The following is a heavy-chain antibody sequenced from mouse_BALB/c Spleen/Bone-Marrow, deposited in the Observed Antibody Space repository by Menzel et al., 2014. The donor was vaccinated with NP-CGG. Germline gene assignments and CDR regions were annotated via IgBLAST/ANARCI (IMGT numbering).Heavy chain of an antibody. J-gene: IGHJ3*01. CDR2: ISGGGSYT. Sequence: EVMLVESGGGLLKSGGSLKLSCAASGFSFNSYGMSWVRQTPEKRLEWVATISGGGSYTFYPDSVKGRFTISRGNAKNNLYLQLSSLRSEDTALYYCARHAYYDQTEVSFVYWGQGTLVTVSA. V-gene: IGHV5-9-2*01. CDR1: GFSFNSYG. CDR3: ARHAYYDQTEVSFVY. D-gene: IGHD2-4*01.